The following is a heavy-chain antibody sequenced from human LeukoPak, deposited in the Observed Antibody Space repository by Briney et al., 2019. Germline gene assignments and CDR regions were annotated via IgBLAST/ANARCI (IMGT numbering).Heavy chain of an antibody. CDR1: GFTFSSDA. CDR3: AIMHGYYDGSGFWVQ. D-gene: IGHD3-22*01. V-gene: IGHV3-23*01. J-gene: IGHJ4*02. CDR2: ISPSGDRT. Sequence: GGSLRLSCAASGFTFSSDAMSWVRQAPGKGLEWVSFISPSGDRTSNADSVAGRFTISRDNTRNTLYLQMNSLRDEDTGVYYCAIMHGYYDGSGFWVQWGQGTLVTVSS.